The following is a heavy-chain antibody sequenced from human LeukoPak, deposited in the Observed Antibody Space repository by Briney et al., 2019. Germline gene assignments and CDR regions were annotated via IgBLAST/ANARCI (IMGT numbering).Heavy chain of an antibody. V-gene: IGHV3-49*03. J-gene: IGHJ4*02. Sequence: QAGRSLRLSCTASGFTLGDYTVTWFRQAPGKGLEWVGFIRSKAYGGTTEDAASVKGRFAISRDDSKSIAYLQMNSPKTEDTAVYYCIRGGANSPFDYWGQGTLVTVSS. CDR3: IRGGANSPFDY. CDR2: IRSKAYGGTT. CDR1: GFTLGDYT. D-gene: IGHD1-1*01.